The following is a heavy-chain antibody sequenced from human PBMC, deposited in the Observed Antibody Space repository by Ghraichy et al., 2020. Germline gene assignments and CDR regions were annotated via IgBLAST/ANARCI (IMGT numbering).Heavy chain of an antibody. D-gene: IGHD2-2*01. Sequence: GGSLRLSCVASGFTFSDYSMNWVRQAPGKGLEWVSYISSFNTTIYYADSVKGRFSISRDNAKTSLFLHMTSLRAEDTALYYCVLEVTSCSDTSCSAKSYFDFWGQGTRVTVSS. CDR3: VLEVTSCSDTSCSAKSYFDF. V-gene: IGHV3-48*01. CDR2: ISSFNTTI. CDR1: GFTFSDYS. J-gene: IGHJ4*02.